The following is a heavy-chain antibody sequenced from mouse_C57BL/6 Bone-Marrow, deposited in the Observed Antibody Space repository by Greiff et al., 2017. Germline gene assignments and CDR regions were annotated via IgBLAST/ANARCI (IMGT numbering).Heavy chain of an antibody. CDR3: ARWDYYGSSSYWYFDV. J-gene: IGHJ1*03. CDR1: GYTFTDYY. CDR2: INPNNGGT. D-gene: IGHD1-1*01. Sequence: EVQLQQSGPELVKPGASVKISCKASGYTFTDYYMNWVKQSHGKSLEWIGDINPNNGGTSYNQKFKGKATLTVDKSSSTAYMELRSLTSEGSAVYYCARWDYYGSSSYWYFDVWGTGTTVTVSS. V-gene: IGHV1-26*01.